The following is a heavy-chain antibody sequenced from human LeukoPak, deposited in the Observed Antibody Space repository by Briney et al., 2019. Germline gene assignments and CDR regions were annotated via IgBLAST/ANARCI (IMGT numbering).Heavy chain of an antibody. Sequence: PGGSLRLSCAASGFTFSSYGMHWVRQAPGKGLEWVAFIRYDGSNKYYADSVKGRFTISRDNSKNTLYLQMNSLRAEDTAVYYCAKGPIWFGDLHPLTNFDYWGQGTLVTVSS. CDR3: AKGPIWFGDLHPLTNFDY. CDR1: GFTFSSYG. CDR2: IRYDGSNK. V-gene: IGHV3-30*02. J-gene: IGHJ4*02. D-gene: IGHD3-10*01.